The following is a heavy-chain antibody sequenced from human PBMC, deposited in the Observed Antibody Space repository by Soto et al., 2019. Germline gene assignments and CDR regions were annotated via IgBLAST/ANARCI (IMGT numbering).Heavy chain of an antibody. J-gene: IGHJ4*02. CDR2: IIPIFGTA. V-gene: IGHV1-69*06. D-gene: IGHD1-26*01. CDR3: ARGGGVGATTGWD. CDR1: GGTFSSYA. Sequence: QVQLVQSGAEVKKPGSSVKVSCKASGGTFSSYAISWVRQAPGQGLEWMGGIIPIFGTANYAQKFQGKVTITADISRSTAYMERSSLRSGDTAVYYGARGGGVGATTGWDWGQGTLVTVSS.